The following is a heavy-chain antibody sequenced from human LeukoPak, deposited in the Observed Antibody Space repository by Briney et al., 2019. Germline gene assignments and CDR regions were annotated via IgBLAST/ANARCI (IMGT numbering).Heavy chain of an antibody. CDR1: GFTFTSYA. J-gene: IGHJ4*02. V-gene: IGHV3-23*01. CDR2: ISGSGGGT. D-gene: IGHD6-13*01. Sequence: PGGSLRLSCAASGFTFTSYAMSWARQAPGKGLEWVSAISGSGGGTFYADSVKGRFTISRDNSKNTLYLQMNSLRAEGTAVYYCAKDTSSWPNVFDYWGQGTLVTVSS. CDR3: AKDTSSWPNVFDY.